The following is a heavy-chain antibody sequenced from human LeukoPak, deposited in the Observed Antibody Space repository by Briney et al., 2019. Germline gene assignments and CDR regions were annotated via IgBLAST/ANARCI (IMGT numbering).Heavy chain of an antibody. CDR2: ITSSSSYI. CDR3: ARDPYSGNYGAYYYYYMDV. J-gene: IGHJ6*03. CDR1: GFTFSSYN. D-gene: IGHD1-26*01. Sequence: GGSLRLSCAASGFTFSSYNMNWVRQAPGEGLEWVSSITSSSSYIYYADSVKGRFTISRDNAKNSLYLQMDSLRVEDTAEYYCARDPYSGNYGAYYYYYMDVWGKGTTVTVSS. V-gene: IGHV3-21*06.